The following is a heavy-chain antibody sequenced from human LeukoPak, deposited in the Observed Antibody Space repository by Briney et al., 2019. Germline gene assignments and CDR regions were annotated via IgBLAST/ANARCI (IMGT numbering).Heavy chain of an antibody. Sequence: ASVKVSCKASGYTFTGYYMHWVRQAPGQGLDWMGRINPNSGATNYAQKFQGRVTMTRDTSISTAYMELSRLRSDDTAVYYCAALPLGDCSSTSCYIFDYWGQGTLVTVSS. CDR3: AALPLGDCSSTSCYIFDY. V-gene: IGHV1-2*06. D-gene: IGHD2-2*02. CDR1: GYTFTGYY. J-gene: IGHJ4*02. CDR2: INPNSGAT.